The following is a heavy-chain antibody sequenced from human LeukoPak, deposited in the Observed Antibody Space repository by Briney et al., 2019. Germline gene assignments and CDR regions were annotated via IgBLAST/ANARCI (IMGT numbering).Heavy chain of an antibody. J-gene: IGHJ2*01. CDR3: ARPSRSGGYNYWYFDL. CDR1: GGSIGSSSYY. V-gene: IGHV4-39*01. D-gene: IGHD5-24*01. CDR2: ISYSGST. Sequence: SETLSLTCTVSGGSIGSSSYYWGWIRQPPGKGLEWIGSISYSGSTYYNPSLKSRVTISVDTSNNQFSLKLRSVTAADTALYYCARPSRSGGYNYWYFDLWGRGTLVTVSS.